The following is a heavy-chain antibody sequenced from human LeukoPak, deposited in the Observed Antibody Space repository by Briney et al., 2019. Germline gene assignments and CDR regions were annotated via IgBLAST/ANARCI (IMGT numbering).Heavy chain of an antibody. CDR3: ARVVVYYYYMDV. J-gene: IGHJ6*03. V-gene: IGHV4-61*02. Sequence: SETLSLTCTVSGDSISSGSYYWSWIRQPAGKGLEWIGRIYTSGSTNYNPSLKSRVTISVDTSKNQFSLKLSSVTAADTAVYYCARVVVYYYYMDVWGKGTTVTVSS. CDR2: IYTSGST. CDR1: GDSISSGSYY.